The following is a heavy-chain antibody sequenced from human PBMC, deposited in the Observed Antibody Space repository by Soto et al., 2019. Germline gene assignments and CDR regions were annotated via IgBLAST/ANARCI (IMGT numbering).Heavy chain of an antibody. V-gene: IGHV4-39*01. CDR1: GCSISSSSYY. CDR3: ARHSKYCSGGSCYGGYYYYMDV. CDR2: IYYSGST. D-gene: IGHD2-15*01. J-gene: IGHJ6*03. Sequence: SETLSLTCTFSGCSISSSSYYWGWIRQPPGKGLEWIGSIYYSGSTYYNPSLKSRVTISVDTSKNQFSLKLSSVTAADTAVYYCARHSKYCSGGSCYGGYYYYMDVWGKGTTVTVSS.